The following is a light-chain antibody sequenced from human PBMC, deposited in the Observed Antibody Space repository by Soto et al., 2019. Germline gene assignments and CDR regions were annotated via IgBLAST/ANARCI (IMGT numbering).Light chain of an antibody. CDR2: STS. V-gene: IGKV3-15*01. CDR1: QSVSSN. CDR3: QQYNKWPLT. Sequence: EIVMTQSPATLSVSPGERATLSCRASQSVSSNLAWYQQKPGQAPRLLIYSTSTRATGIPVRFSGSGSGTEFSLTISSLQSEDFAVYYCQQYNKWPLTFGGGTKVEIK. J-gene: IGKJ4*01.